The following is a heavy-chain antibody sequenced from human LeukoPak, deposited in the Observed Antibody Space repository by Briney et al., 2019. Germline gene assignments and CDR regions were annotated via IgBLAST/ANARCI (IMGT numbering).Heavy chain of an antibody. Sequence: SETLSLTCAVSGGSISSGGYSWSWIRQPPGKGLEWIGYIYHSGSTYYNPSLKSRVTISVDRSKNQFSLKLSPVTAAGTAVYYCAREDRVRGVINYWGQGTLVTVSS. D-gene: IGHD3-10*01. CDR1: GGSISSGGYS. V-gene: IGHV4-30-2*01. CDR2: IYHSGST. J-gene: IGHJ4*02. CDR3: AREDRVRGVINY.